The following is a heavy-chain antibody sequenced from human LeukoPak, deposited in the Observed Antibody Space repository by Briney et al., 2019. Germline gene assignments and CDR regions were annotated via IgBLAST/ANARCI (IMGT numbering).Heavy chain of an antibody. D-gene: IGHD2-2*01. CDR2: IIAIFGTA. J-gene: IGHJ4*02. CDR3: AITGFRNCSSTSCPTFDY. CDR1: GGTFSIYA. Sequence: SVTVSCKASGGTFSIYAISWVRQAPGQGHEWMGGIIAIFGTANYAQKFQGRVTITADESTSTAYMELSSLRSEDTAVYYCAITGFRNCSSTSCPTFDYCGQGTLVTVSS. V-gene: IGHV1-69*01.